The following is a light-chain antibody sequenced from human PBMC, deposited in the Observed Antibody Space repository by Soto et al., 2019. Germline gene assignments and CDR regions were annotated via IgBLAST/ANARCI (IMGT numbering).Light chain of an antibody. CDR3: QQLNSFPIT. Sequence: DIQMTQSPSSLSASVGDRVTMTFRASQSISSYLNWYQQKPGKAPKLLIYAASSLQSGVPARFSGSGSGTDFTLTISSLQPEDSATYYCQQLNSFPITFGQGTRLEIK. CDR1: QSISSY. CDR2: AAS. V-gene: IGKV1-39*01. J-gene: IGKJ5*01.